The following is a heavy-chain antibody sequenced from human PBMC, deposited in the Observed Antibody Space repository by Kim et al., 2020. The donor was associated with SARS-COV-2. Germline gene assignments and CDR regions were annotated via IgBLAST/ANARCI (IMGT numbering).Heavy chain of an antibody. J-gene: IGHJ6*03. V-gene: IGHV4-39*01. CDR1: GGSLSSSSYY. CDR2: AYYIGNT. D-gene: IGHD6-19*01. Sequence: SETLSLTCTVSGGSLSSSSYYWGWIRQPPGKGLEWIGTAYYIGNTYYNPSLKSRVTISVDTSKNQFSLKLGSVTAADTAVYYCARHQRYSSGWYFAFYYYYMDAWGKGTTVTVSS. CDR3: ARHQRYSSGWYFAFYYYYMDA.